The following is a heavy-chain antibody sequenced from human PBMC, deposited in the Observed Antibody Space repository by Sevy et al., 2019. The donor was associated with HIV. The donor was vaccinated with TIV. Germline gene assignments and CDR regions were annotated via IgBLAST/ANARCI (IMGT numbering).Heavy chain of an antibody. CDR3: ARVGRYDYVWGSYRSPDFDY. Sequence: ASVKVSCKASGYTFTSYGISWVRQAPGQGLEWMGWISAYNGNTNYAQKLQGRVTMTTDTSTSTAYMELRSLRSDDTAMYYCARVGRYDYVWGSYRSPDFDYWGQGTLVTVSS. CDR2: ISAYNGNT. J-gene: IGHJ4*02. D-gene: IGHD3-16*02. CDR1: GYTFTSYG. V-gene: IGHV1-18*01.